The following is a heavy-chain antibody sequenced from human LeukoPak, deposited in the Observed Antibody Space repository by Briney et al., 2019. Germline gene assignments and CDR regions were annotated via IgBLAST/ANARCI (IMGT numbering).Heavy chain of an antibody. J-gene: IGHJ2*01. CDR3: AREGFCGGDCPGYFDL. D-gene: IGHD2-21*02. CDR2: IDTAGGT. V-gene: IGHV3-13*04. Sequence: PGGSLRLSCTASGFTFSNYDMHWVCQTTGKGLEWVSAIDTAGGTYYPGSVEGRFTISRENAKNSFHLQMNSLRAADTAVYYCAREGFCGGDCPGYFDLWGRGTLVTVSS. CDR1: GFTFSNYD.